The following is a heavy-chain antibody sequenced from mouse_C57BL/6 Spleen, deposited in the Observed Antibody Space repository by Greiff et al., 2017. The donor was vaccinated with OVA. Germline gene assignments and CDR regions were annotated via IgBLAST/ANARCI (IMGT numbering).Heavy chain of an antibody. CDR1: GYTFTSYW. D-gene: IGHD1-1*01. J-gene: IGHJ2*01. CDR3: ARKGANGSGYFDY. CDR2: IHPNSGST. V-gene: IGHV1-64*01. Sequence: QVQLQQPGAELVKPGASVKLSCKASGYTFTSYWMHWVKQRPGQGLEWIGMIHPNSGSTNYNEKFKSKATLTVDKSSSTAYMQLSSLTSEDSAVYDCARKGANGSGYFDYWGQGTTLTVSS.